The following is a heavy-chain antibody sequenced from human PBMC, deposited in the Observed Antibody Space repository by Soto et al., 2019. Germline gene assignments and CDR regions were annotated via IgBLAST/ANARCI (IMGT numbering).Heavy chain of an antibody. D-gene: IGHD3-10*01. V-gene: IGHV4-59*01. J-gene: IGHJ4*02. CDR2: VYYSGSA. CDR1: GGSIRSYY. CDR3: ARGSMVRGPTPFDY. Sequence: PSETLSLTCNVSGGSIRSYYWNWIRQPPGKTLEWIGDVYYSGSANYNPSLKSRVTISEDMSRNQFSLKLNSVTAADTAVYYCARGSMVRGPTPFDYWGQGTLVTVSS.